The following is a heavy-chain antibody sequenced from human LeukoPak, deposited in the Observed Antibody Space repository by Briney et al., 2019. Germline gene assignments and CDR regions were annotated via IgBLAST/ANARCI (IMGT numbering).Heavy chain of an antibody. CDR3: ARDFFSFVTMIVVKMLFDI. Sequence: PGGSLRLSCAASGFTVSSNYMSWVRQAPGKGLEWVANIKQDGSEKYYVDSVKGRFTISRDNAKNSLYLQMNSLRAEDTAVYYCARDFFSFVTMIVVKMLFDIWGQGTMVTVSS. V-gene: IGHV3-7*01. D-gene: IGHD3-22*01. CDR1: GFTVSSNY. CDR2: IKQDGSEK. J-gene: IGHJ3*02.